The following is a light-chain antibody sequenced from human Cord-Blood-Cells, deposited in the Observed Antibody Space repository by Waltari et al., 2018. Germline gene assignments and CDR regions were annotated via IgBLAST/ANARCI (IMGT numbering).Light chain of an antibody. CDR1: SSNIGRNT. CDR2: SNN. CDR3: AAWDDSLNGPV. V-gene: IGLV1-44*01. J-gene: IGLJ3*02. Sequence: QSVLTQPPSASVTPGQRVTISCSGSSSNIGRNTVNWYHQLPGTAPKLLLYSNNQRRSGVPDRFSGSKSGTSASLAISGLQSEDEADYYCAAWDDSLNGPVFGGGTKLTVL.